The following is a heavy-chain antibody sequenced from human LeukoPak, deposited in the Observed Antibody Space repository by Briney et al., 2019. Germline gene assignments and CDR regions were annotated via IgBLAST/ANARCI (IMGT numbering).Heavy chain of an antibody. J-gene: IGHJ4*02. Sequence: QSGGSLRLSCAASGFSFSNYYMHWVRQASGKGLEWVSRIKSDGTNTNYADSVKGRFTISRDNAKNTLYLQMNSLRAEDTATYYCVRRSITGRTGCFDYWGQGILVTVSS. CDR2: IKSDGTNT. D-gene: IGHD1-20*01. V-gene: IGHV3-74*01. CDR1: GFSFSNYY. CDR3: VRRSITGRTGCFDY.